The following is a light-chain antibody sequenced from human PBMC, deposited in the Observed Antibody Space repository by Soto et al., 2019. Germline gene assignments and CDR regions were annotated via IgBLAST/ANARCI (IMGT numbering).Light chain of an antibody. J-gene: IGKJ3*01. Sequence: VVLTQSPATLSLSPGEGATLSCRASQSISSSYLSWYQQQPGQAPRLLISGASTRATGIPARFNGSGSGTDFTLTISSLQSEDFAVYYCQQFHDWPMTFGPGTKVDIK. CDR2: GAS. CDR1: QSISSSY. V-gene: IGKV3D-7*01. CDR3: QQFHDWPMT.